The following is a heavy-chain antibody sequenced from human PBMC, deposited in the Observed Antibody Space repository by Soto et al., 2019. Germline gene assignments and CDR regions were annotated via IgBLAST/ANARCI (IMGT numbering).Heavy chain of an antibody. V-gene: IGHV4-34*01. CDR1: GGSFSGHY. D-gene: IGHD3-9*01. CDR3: ARESHDILTGPPWVWYFDL. Sequence: QVQLQQWGAGPLRPLETLSLTCGVSGGSFSGHYWAWIRQSPGKGLEWIGEINDRGSINYNPSLKSRVSISVATSKKHYSLNLRSVTAADTAVYYCARESHDILTGPPWVWYFDLWGRGTLVPVSS. J-gene: IGHJ2*01. CDR2: INDRGSI.